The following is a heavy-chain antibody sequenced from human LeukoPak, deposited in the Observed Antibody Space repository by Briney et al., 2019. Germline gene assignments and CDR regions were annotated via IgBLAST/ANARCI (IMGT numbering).Heavy chain of an antibody. CDR1: GGSINSYY. CDR2: IYYSGST. Sequence: SETLSLTCTVSGGSINSYYWSWIRQPPGKGLEWIGEIYYSGSTDYNPSLKSRVTISVDTSKNQFSLKLSSVTAADTAVYYCARHDVGWYFGSWGQGTLITVSS. V-gene: IGHV4-59*08. CDR3: ARHDVGWYFGS. J-gene: IGHJ4*02.